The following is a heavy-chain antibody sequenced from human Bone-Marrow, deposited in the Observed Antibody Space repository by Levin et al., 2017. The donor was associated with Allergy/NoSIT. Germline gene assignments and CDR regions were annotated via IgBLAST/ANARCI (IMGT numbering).Heavy chain of an antibody. CDR2: VYYSGGT. V-gene: IGHV4-39*01. D-gene: IGHD3-3*01. CDR1: GGSISRSDSY. J-gene: IGHJ3*01. CDR3: VIFAGF. Sequence: SETLSLTCTVSGGSISRSDSYRGWIRQPPGKGLEWIGSVYYSGGTYYDPSLKSRVTISVDTSKNQFSLKLSSVTAADTAIYYCVIFAGFWGQGTMVTVSS.